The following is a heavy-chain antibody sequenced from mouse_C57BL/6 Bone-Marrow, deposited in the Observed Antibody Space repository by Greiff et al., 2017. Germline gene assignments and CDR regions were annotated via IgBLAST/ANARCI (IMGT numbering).Heavy chain of an antibody. CDR2: IHPNSGST. J-gene: IGHJ2*01. CDR1: GYTFTSYW. V-gene: IGHV1-64*01. Sequence: QVQLQQPGAELVKPGASVKLSCKASGYTFTSYWMHWVKQRPGQGLEWIGMIHPNSGSTNYNEKFKSKATLTVDKSSSTAYMRLSSLTSEDSAVYYCARRTTVGFDYWGQGTTLTVSS. CDR3: ARRTTVGFDY. D-gene: IGHD1-1*01.